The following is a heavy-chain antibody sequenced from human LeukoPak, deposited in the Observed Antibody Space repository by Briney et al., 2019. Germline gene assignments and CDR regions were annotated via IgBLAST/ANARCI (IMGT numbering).Heavy chain of an antibody. CDR2: ISSSGSTI. CDR1: GFTFSSYE. J-gene: IGHJ4*02. V-gene: IGHV3-48*03. D-gene: IGHD3-10*01. Sequence: PGGSLRLACAASGFTFSSYEMNWVRQAPVKGLEWVSCISSSGSTIYYADSVKGRFTISRDNAKNSLYLQMNSLRAEDTAVYYCARGTYYYGSGSVDYWGQGTLVTVSS. CDR3: ARGTYYYGSGSVDY.